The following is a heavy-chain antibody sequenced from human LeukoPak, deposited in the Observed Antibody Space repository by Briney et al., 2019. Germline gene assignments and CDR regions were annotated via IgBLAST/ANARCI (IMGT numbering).Heavy chain of an antibody. CDR2: TGPHSTVT. D-gene: IGHD1-1*01. Sequence: GASMKVSCKPSGFTFSDHYIHWVRQGPGQGVRGLGYTGPHSTVTSSPKEFQGRVTMPWAASMRTAYMDLTRLTPGDRAVYYCARKSERPLSKDFDLWGQGTLVTVSS. J-gene: IGHJ4*02. V-gene: IGHV1-2*02. CDR3: ARKSERPLSKDFDL. CDR1: GFTFSDHY.